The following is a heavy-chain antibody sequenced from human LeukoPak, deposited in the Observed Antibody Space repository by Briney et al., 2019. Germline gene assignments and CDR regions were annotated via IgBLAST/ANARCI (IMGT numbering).Heavy chain of an antibody. CDR2: ISYDGSNK. CDR3: AKAKRGYSDAFDI. J-gene: IGHJ3*02. Sequence: GTLRLSCAASGFTFSSYGMHWVRQAPGKGLEWVAVISYDGSNKYYADSVKGRFTISRDNSKNTLYLQMNSLRAEDTAVYYCAKAKRGYSDAFDIWGQGTMVTVSS. D-gene: IGHD5-18*01. CDR1: GFTFSSYG. V-gene: IGHV3-30*18.